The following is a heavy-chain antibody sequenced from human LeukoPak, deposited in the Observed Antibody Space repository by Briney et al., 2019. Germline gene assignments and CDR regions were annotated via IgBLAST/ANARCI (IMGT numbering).Heavy chain of an antibody. J-gene: IGHJ3*02. Sequence: SETLSLTCAVSGYSISSGYYCGWIRQPPGKGLEWIGSIYHSGSTYYNPSLKSRVTISVDTSKNQFSLKLSSVTAADTAVYYCARRRGYCSSTSCFDAFDIWGQGTMVTVSS. V-gene: IGHV4-38-2*01. CDR3: ARRRGYCSSTSCFDAFDI. D-gene: IGHD2-2*01. CDR2: IYHSGST. CDR1: GYSISSGYY.